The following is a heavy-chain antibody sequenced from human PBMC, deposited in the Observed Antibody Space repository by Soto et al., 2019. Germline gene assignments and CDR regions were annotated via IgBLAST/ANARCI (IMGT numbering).Heavy chain of an antibody. V-gene: IGHV3-30*18. CDR2: ISFDGGNQ. CDR3: AKDSSVTAAGSGGWFDP. J-gene: IGHJ5*02. D-gene: IGHD6-13*01. CDR1: GFDFITYG. Sequence: QVQLVQSGGGVVQPGRSLRLSCAASGFDFITYGLHWVRQAPGKGLEWVAGISFDGGNQYYADSGKGRFTISRNKSNNPLYLQMNSLGAEDTATYYCAKDSSVTAAGSGGWFDPWGQGTLGIVS.